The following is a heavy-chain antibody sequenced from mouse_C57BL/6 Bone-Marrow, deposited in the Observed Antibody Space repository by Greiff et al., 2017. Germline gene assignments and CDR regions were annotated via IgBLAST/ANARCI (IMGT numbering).Heavy chain of an antibody. CDR1: GFTFSSYG. Sequence: EVMLVESGGDLVKPGGSLKLSCAASGFTFSSYGMSWVRQTPDKRLEWVATMSSGGSYNYYPDSVKGRLTISRDNAKNSLYLQMSSLKSEDTAIYCCAIQHSITTVVAKYFDVWGTGTTVTVSS. V-gene: IGHV5-6*02. D-gene: IGHD1-1*01. CDR3: AIQHSITTVVAKYFDV. J-gene: IGHJ1*03. CDR2: MSSGGSYN.